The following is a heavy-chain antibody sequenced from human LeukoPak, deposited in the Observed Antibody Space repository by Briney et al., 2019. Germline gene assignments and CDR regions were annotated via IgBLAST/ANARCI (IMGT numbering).Heavy chain of an antibody. D-gene: IGHD3-16*01. J-gene: IGHJ5*02. CDR1: GDSVSSTRYY. CDR3: ARYSYGGEDWFDP. Sequence: LETLSLTCTVSGDSVSSTRYYWGWIRQPPGKGLEWIGSIYYSGTTYYNPSLKSRVTILLDMSKNQFSLRLTSVTAADTAVYYCARYSYGGEDWFDPWGQGTLVTVSS. V-gene: IGHV4-39*01. CDR2: IYYSGTT.